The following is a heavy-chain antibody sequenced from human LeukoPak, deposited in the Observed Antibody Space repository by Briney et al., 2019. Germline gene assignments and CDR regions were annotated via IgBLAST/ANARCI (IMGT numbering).Heavy chain of an antibody. CDR1: GFTFSSYA. V-gene: IGHV3-23*01. CDR3: ASAAAAHWYFDL. Sequence: GGSLRLSCAASGFTFSSYAMSWVRQAPGKGLEWVSAISGSGGSTYYADSVKGRFTISRDNSKNTLFLQMNSLRAEDTAVYYCASAAAAHWYFDLWGRGTLVSVSS. CDR2: ISGSGGST. D-gene: IGHD2-15*01. J-gene: IGHJ2*01.